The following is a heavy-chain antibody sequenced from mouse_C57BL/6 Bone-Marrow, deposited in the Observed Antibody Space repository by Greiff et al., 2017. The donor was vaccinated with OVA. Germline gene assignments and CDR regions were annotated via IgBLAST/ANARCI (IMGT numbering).Heavy chain of an antibody. D-gene: IGHD1-1*01. V-gene: IGHV1-59*01. CDR1: GYTFTSYW. CDR2: IDPSDSYT. J-gene: IGHJ4*01. Sequence: QVQLQQSGAELVRPGTSVKLSCKASGYTFTSYWMHWVKQRPGQGLEWIGVIDPSDSYTNYNQKFKGKATLSVDTSSSTAYMQLSSLTSEDSAVYYCAREGYYGAMDYWGQGTSVTVSS. CDR3: AREGYYGAMDY.